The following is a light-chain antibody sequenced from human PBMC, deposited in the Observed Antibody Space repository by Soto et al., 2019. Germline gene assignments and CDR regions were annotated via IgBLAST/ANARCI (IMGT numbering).Light chain of an antibody. CDR2: EVT. J-gene: IGLJ3*02. CDR1: SSDVGSYII. CDR3: SSFAGDGYWV. Sequence: QPVLTQPASVSGSPGRSISISCTGTSSDVGSYIIVSWYQQKSGEAPKLIIFEVTKRPSGVSARFFGSKSGNTASLTISELQPEDEADYYCSSFAGDGYWVFGGGTKLTVL. V-gene: IGLV2-23*02.